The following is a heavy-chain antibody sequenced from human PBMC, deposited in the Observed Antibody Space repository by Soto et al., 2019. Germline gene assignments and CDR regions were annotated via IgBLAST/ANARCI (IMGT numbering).Heavy chain of an antibody. CDR3: ARPVAAAGTHLYFHGLGA. J-gene: IGHJ6*01. CDR2: IDSYGSET. CDR1: GFTFRSYW. V-gene: IGHV3-74*01. Sequence: EAQLVESGGGLSQPGGSLRLSCAASGFTFRSYWMHWVRQVPGKGLVWVSRIDSYGSETNYADSVKGRFTISRDNAKNTVYLQMNSLRTEDTGVYYCARPVAAAGTHLYFHGLGAWGQGTTVTVSS. D-gene: IGHD6-25*01.